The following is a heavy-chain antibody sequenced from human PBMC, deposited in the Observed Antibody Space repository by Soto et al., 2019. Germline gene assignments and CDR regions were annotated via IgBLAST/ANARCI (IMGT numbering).Heavy chain of an antibody. CDR3: ARDGGRHSGGIDY. J-gene: IGHJ4*02. D-gene: IGHD1-26*01. CDR1: GGTFSSYS. CDR2: IIPIFGTA. V-gene: IGHV1-69*01. Sequence: QVQLVQSGAEVKKPGSSVKVSCKASGGTFSSYSINWVRQAPGQGLEWMGEIIPIFGTANYAQKFQGRVTITAVDSTSTAYMELSSLRSEDTAVYYCARDGGRHSGGIDYWGQGTLVTVSS.